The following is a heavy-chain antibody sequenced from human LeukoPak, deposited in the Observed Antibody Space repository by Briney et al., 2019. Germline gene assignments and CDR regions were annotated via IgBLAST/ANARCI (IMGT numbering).Heavy chain of an antibody. J-gene: IGHJ4*02. V-gene: IGHV2-70*11. D-gene: IGHD2-2*01. Sequence: ESGPTLVNPTQTLTLTCTFSGFSLSTRGMCVSWIRQPPGKALEWLSRIDWDDDKYYSTSLKTRLTISKDTSKNQVVLTMTNMDPVDTATYYCARTRGYCSSTSCWYYFDYWGQGTLVTVSS. CDR2: IDWDDDK. CDR3: ARTRGYCSSTSCWYYFDY. CDR1: GFSLSTRGMC.